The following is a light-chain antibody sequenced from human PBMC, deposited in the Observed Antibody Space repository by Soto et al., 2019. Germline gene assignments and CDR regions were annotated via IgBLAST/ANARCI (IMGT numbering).Light chain of an antibody. J-gene: IGLJ2*01. V-gene: IGLV1-44*01. CDR1: ISNIGGNT. CDR2: RDD. CDR3: SSFEASNNLL. Sequence: QSVLTQPPSASGTPGQRVTISCSGSISNIGGNTVNWYQQVPGTAPKLLIYRDDQRPSGVPDRFSGSKSATSASLAISGLQSEDEADYYCSSFEASNNLLFGGGTKLTVL.